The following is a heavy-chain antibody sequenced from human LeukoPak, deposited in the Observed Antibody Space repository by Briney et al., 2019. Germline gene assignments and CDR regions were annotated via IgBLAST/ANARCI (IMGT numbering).Heavy chain of an antibody. V-gene: IGHV1-18*01. CDR2: ISAYNGNT. D-gene: IGHD3-9*01. CDR3: ARLPGLHYDIMPTRINFDY. Sequence: GASVKVSCKASGYTFTSYGISWVRQAPGQGLEWMGWISAYNGNTNYAQKLQGRVTMTTDTSTSTAYMELRSLRSDDTAVYYCARLPGLHYDIMPTRINFDYWGQGTLVTVSS. J-gene: IGHJ4*02. CDR1: GYTFTSYG.